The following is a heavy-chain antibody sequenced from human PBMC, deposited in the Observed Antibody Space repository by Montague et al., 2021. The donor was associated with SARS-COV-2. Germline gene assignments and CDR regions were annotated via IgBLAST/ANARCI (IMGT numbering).Heavy chain of an antibody. Sequence: TLSLTCTVSGASFNRYYYFWTWIRPPIGQKREWIGRLYSSASTTYNPSLKSRVTMSLVTSENQFSLRVSSVTASDTAVYYCAKEGGKRVFDQWGQGTLVTVSS. CDR2: LYSSAST. V-gene: IGHV4-61*02. J-gene: IGHJ4*02. CDR3: AKEGGKRVFDQ. D-gene: IGHD1-14*01. CDR1: GASFNRYYYF.